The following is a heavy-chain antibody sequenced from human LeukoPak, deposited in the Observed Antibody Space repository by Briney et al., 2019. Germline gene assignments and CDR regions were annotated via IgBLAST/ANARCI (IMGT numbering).Heavy chain of an antibody. D-gene: IGHD6-13*01. CDR1: GGSFSGYY. J-gene: IGHJ5*02. V-gene: IGHV4-59*01. Sequence: SETLSLTCAVYGGSFSGYYWSWIRQPPGKGLEWIGYIYYSGSTNYNPSLKSRVTISVDTSKNQFSLKLSSVTAADTAVYYCARGPAGTNWFDPWGQGTLVTVSS. CDR3: ARGPAGTNWFDP. CDR2: IYYSGST.